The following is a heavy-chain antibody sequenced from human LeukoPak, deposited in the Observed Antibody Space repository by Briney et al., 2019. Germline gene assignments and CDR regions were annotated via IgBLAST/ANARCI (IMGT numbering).Heavy chain of an antibody. CDR2: INPNSGDT. J-gene: IGHJ4*02. Sequence: ASVKVSCKASGGTFSSYAISWVRQAPGQGLEWMGRINPNSGDTNYAQNFQGRVTMTRDTSISTAYMELSRLRSDDTAVYYCARDYCSSTSCLFDYWGQGTLVTVS. CDR1: GGTFSSYA. V-gene: IGHV1-2*06. CDR3: ARDYCSSTSCLFDY. D-gene: IGHD2-2*01.